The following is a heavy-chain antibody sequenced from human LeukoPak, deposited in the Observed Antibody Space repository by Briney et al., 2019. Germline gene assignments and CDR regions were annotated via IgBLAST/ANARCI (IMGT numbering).Heavy chain of an antibody. CDR2: IYPGDSDT. CDR1: GYNFTSYW. V-gene: IGHV5-51*01. D-gene: IGHD3-3*01. J-gene: IGHJ4*02. CDR3: ARFGSGDYFDS. Sequence: PGGSLEISCQSSGYNFTSYWIAWGRQVPGKGLEWMGIIYPGDSDTRYSPSFQGQVTISADKSISTAYLQWSSLKASDTAMYYCARFGSGDYFDSWGQGTLVTVSS.